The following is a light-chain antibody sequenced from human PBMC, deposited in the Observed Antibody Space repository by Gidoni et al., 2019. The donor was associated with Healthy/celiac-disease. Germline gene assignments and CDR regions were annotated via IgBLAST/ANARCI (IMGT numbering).Light chain of an antibody. J-gene: IGLJ3*02. CDR1: SSNIGAGYD. V-gene: IGLV1-40*01. CDR3: QSYDSSLSGV. Sequence: QSVLTQPPSVSGAPGQRVTISCTGSSSNIGAGYDVHGYQQRPGTAPKLLIYGNSNRPSGVPDRFSGSKSGTSASLAITGLQAEDEADYYCQSYDSSLSGVFGGGTKLTVL. CDR2: GNS.